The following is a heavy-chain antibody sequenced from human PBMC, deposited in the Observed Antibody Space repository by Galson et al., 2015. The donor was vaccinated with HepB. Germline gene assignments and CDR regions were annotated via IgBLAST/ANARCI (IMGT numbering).Heavy chain of an antibody. CDR2: IGYDGINK. J-gene: IGHJ4*02. V-gene: IGHV3-33*01. Sequence: SLRLSCAASGFTFRNYGFHWVRQAPGKGLDWVAVIGYDGINKYYADSVKGRFTISRDNSKNTLFLQMNSLRAEDTAVYYCARKEDYPDYWGQGTLVTVSS. CDR3: ARKEDYPDY. D-gene: IGHD4/OR15-4a*01. CDR1: GFTFRNYG.